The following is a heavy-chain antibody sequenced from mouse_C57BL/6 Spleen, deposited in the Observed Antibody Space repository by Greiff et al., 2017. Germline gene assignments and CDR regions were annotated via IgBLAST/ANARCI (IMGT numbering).Heavy chain of an antibody. Sequence: VQLQQSVAELVRPGASVKLSCTASGFNIKNTYINWVKQRPEQGLEWIGRIVPANGSPKYTPKFQGKATLTADTSSNTAYLQLSSLTSEDAAIYYCALEGDPIRLAYWGQGTPVTVSA. D-gene: IGHD6-5*01. V-gene: IGHV14-3*01. CDR3: ALEGDPIRLAY. CDR1: GFNIKNTY. J-gene: IGHJ3*01. CDR2: IVPANGSP.